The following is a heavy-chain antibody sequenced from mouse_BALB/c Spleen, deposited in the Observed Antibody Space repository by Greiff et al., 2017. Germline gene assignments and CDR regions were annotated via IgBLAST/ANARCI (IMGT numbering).Heavy chain of an antibody. D-gene: IGHD2-3*01. CDR1: GFTFSSFG. J-gene: IGHJ2*01. CDR3: ARADGFTFDY. V-gene: IGHV5-17*02. CDR2: ISSGSSTI. Sequence: EVHLVESGGGLVQPGGSRKLSCAASGFTFSSFGMHWVRQAPEKGLEWVAYISSGSSTIYYADTVKGRFTISRDNPKNTLFLQMTSLRSEDTAMYYCARADGFTFDYWGQGTTLTVSS.